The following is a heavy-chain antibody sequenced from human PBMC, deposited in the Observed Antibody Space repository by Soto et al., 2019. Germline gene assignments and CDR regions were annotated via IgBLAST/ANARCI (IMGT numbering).Heavy chain of an antibody. CDR3: AKGGAFYFDLNWLDP. Sequence: DVLLLESGGGLVQPGGSLRLSCAASGFTFSDYAMNWVRQAPGEGLEWVSTISGSGGSTYYADSVRGRFTISRDNPKNTLYLQVNSLRPDDTAVYYCAKGGAFYFDLNWLDPWGQGTPVTVSS. CDR2: ISGSGGST. CDR1: GFTFSDYA. V-gene: IGHV3-23*01. J-gene: IGHJ5*02. D-gene: IGHD3-22*01.